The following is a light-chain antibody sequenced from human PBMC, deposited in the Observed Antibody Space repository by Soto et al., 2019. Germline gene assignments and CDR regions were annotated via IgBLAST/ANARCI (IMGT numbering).Light chain of an antibody. CDR1: NSNIGSNY. J-gene: IGLJ2*01. CDR2: RNN. CDR3: STWDDSLPGIVV. V-gene: IGLV1-47*01. Sequence: QSVLTQPPSASGTPGQTVTISCSGSNSNIGSNYVCWYQQLPGTAPKLLIYRNNHRPSGVPDRFSGSKSGTSASLAISGIRSEDEADYYCSTWDDSLPGIVVFGGGTKVTVL.